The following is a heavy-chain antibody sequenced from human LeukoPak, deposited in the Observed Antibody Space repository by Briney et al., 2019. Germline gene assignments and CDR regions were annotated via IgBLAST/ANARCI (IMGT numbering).Heavy chain of an antibody. CDR1: GDSIGSYF. D-gene: IGHD2-2*01. CDR2: IYHSGST. CDR3: ARDGPAYTSRWYDYYYGLDV. Sequence: SETLSITCTVSGDSIGSYFWSWIRQSPGKGLEWIGHIYHSGSTNYNPSLKSRVTISIDTSKNQFSLKLTSVTSADTAVYYCARDGPAYTSRWYDYYYGLDVWGQGTTVTVSS. V-gene: IGHV4-59*01. J-gene: IGHJ6*02.